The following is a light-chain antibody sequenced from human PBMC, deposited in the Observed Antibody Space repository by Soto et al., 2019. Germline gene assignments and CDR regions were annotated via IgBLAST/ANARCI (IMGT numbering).Light chain of an antibody. CDR1: QSVGSD. Sequence: EIVMTQSPATLSVSPGERATLSFRASQSVGSDLAWYQQKPGQAPRLVIYAILTRATGVPTRISGSGSGTEFTLTISSLQSEDFAVYYCQQYNSWPLTFGGGTKVDIK. J-gene: IGKJ4*01. V-gene: IGKV3D-15*01. CDR2: AIL. CDR3: QQYNSWPLT.